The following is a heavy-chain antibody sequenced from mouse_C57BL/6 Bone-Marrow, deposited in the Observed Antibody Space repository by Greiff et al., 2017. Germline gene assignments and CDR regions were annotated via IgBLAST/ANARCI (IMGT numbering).Heavy chain of an antibody. D-gene: IGHD1-1*01. CDR3: ARERDGSSPYYFDY. CDR1: GYTFTSYW. CDR2: IYPGSGST. V-gene: IGHV1-55*01. J-gene: IGHJ2*01. Sequence: QVQLKQPGAELVKPGASVKMSCKASGYTFTSYWITWVKQRPGQGLEWIGDIYPGSGSTNYNEKFKSKATLTVDTSSSTAYMQLSSLTSEDSAVYYCARERDGSSPYYFDYWGQGTTLTVSS.